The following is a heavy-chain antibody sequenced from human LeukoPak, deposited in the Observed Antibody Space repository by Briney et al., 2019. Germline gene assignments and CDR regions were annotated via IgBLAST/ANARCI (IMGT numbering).Heavy chain of an antibody. CDR2: INPSGGST. CDR3: ARAIPLSDYGDYKEAFDI. D-gene: IGHD4-17*01. CDR1: GYTFTSYY. V-gene: IGHV1-46*01. Sequence: ASVKVSCKASGYTFTSYYMHWVRQAPGQGLEWMGIINPSGGSTSYAQKFQGRVTMTRDTSTSTVYMELSSLRSEDTAVYYCARAIPLSDYGDYKEAFDIWGQGTMVTVFS. J-gene: IGHJ3*02.